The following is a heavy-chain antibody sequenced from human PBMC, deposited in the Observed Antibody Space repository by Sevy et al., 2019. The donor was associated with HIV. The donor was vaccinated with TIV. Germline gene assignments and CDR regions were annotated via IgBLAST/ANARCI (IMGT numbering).Heavy chain of an antibody. CDR2: ISWSSGSI. Sequence: SLRLSCAASGFSLDDYAMHWVRQSSGKGLEWVAGISWSSGSIGYADSVKGRFTISRDNARNTLYLQMNNMRSEDTALYYCARDIGAGSNSETSSPPFFFYYFDSWGQGTLVTVSS. D-gene: IGHD1-26*01. CDR1: GFSLDDYA. CDR3: ARDIGAGSNSETSSPPFFFYYFDS. V-gene: IGHV3-9*01. J-gene: IGHJ4*02.